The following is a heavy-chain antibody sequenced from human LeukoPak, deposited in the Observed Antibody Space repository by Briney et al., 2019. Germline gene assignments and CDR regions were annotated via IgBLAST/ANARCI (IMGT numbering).Heavy chain of an antibody. J-gene: IGHJ4*02. D-gene: IGHD1-26*01. CDR2: INHSGST. CDR3: ASGGRLDY. CDR1: GGSFSGYY. Sequence: WETLSLTCAVYGGSFSGYYWSWIRQPPGKGLEWIGEINHSGSTNYNPSLKSRVTISVDTSKNQLSLKVSSVTAADTAVYYCASGGRLDYWGQGTLVTVSS. V-gene: IGHV4-34*01.